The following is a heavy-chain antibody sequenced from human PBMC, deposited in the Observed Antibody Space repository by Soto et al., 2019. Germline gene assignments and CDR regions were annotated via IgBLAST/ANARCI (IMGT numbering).Heavy chain of an antibody. CDR1: GYTFSSYG. Sequence: QVKLVQSGGEVKKHGASVKISCKASGYTFSSYGISWVRKAPGQGLEWMGWISAYNGNTNYAQKFQGRVTMTTDTSTSTAYMELRSLRSDDTAIYYCARTLNEWLLGLEWGQGTLVTVSS. CDR3: ARTLNEWLLGLE. CDR2: ISAYNGNT. V-gene: IGHV1-18*01. D-gene: IGHD3-3*01. J-gene: IGHJ4*02.